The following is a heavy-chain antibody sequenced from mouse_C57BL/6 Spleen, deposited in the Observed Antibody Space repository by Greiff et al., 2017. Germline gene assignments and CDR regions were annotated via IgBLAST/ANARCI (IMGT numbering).Heavy chain of an antibody. CDR1: GYTFTSYD. Sequence: QVQLQQSGPELVKPGASVKLSCKASGYTFTSYDINWVKQRPGQGLEWIGWIYPRDGSTTYNEKFKGKATLTVDTSSSTAYMELHSLTSEDSAVYFCAREAGTGLYYFDYWGQGTTLTVSS. CDR2: IYPRDGST. D-gene: IGHD4-1*01. CDR3: AREAGTGLYYFDY. J-gene: IGHJ2*01. V-gene: IGHV1-85*01.